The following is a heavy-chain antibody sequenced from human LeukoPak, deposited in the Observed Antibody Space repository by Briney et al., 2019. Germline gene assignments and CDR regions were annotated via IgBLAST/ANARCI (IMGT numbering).Heavy chain of an antibody. CDR2: VSPNSGNT. J-gene: IGHJ4*02. CDR3: ARGRRTTVPKY. Sequence: ASVKVSCKASGYIFTDYGVSRVRQAPGQGLEWMGWVSPNSGNTNYPQKFQDRVTMTTDTSTTTAYMELKGLTSDDTAVYYCARGRRTTVPKYWGQGTRVTVSS. D-gene: IGHD4-11*01. CDR1: GYIFTDYG. V-gene: IGHV1-18*04.